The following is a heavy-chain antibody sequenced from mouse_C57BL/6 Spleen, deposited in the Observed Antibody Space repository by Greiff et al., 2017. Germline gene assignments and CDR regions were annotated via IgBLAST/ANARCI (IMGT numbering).Heavy chain of an antibody. CDR1: GFTFSDYG. J-gene: IGHJ2*01. D-gene: IGHD4-1*01. Sequence: DVHLVESGGGLVKPGGSLKLSCAASGFTFSDYGMHWVRQAPEKGLEWVAYISSGSSTIYYAGTVKGRFTISRDNAKNTLFLKMTSLRSEDTAMYYCARGTGLDYWGQGTTLTVSS. CDR2: ISSGSSTI. CDR3: ARGTGLDY. V-gene: IGHV5-17*01.